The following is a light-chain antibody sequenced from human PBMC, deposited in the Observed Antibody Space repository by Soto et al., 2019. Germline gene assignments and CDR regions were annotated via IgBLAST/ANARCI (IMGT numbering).Light chain of an antibody. V-gene: IGKV3-15*01. CDR1: QSISSE. Sequence: EIVMTQSPATLSVSPGERATXSXRXSQSISSELAWYQQKPGQPPRLLIYSASPRATGVPARFTGSGSGSAFTRTISGLQSEDFAFYYCQQDHSSPLTFGQGTRLEI. CDR3: QQDHSSPLT. J-gene: IGKJ2*01. CDR2: SAS.